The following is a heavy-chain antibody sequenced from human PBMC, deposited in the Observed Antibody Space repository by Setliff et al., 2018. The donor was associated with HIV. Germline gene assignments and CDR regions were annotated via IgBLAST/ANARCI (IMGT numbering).Heavy chain of an antibody. CDR3: ARAVNFDY. D-gene: IGHD6-19*01. J-gene: IGHJ4*02. V-gene: IGHV4-59*01. CDR1: GGSISSYS. CDR2: IYTSGST. Sequence: SETLSLTCTVSGGSISSYSWSWIRQPPGKGLEWIGYIYTSGSTNYNPSLTSRVTISVDTSRNQFSLKLTSVTAADTAIYYCARAVNFDYWGQGTQVTVSS.